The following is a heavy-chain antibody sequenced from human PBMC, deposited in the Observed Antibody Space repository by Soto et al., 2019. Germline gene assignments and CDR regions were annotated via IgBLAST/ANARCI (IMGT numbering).Heavy chain of an antibody. J-gene: IGHJ5*02. D-gene: IGHD2-21*02. Sequence: QVQLVESGGGVVQPGRSLRLSCAASGFTFSSYAMHWVRQAPGKGLEWVAVISYDGSNKYYADSVKGRFTISRDNSKNTLYLQMNSLRPEDTALYYCASRCGGDCSKGYNCFDPWGQGTLVTVSS. CDR2: ISYDGSNK. V-gene: IGHV3-30-3*01. CDR3: ASRCGGDCSKGYNCFDP. CDR1: GFTFSSYA.